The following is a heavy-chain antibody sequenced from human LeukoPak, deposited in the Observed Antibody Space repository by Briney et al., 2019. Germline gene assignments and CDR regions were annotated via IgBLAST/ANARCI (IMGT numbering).Heavy chain of an antibody. CDR2: ISGSGGST. D-gene: IGHD3-22*01. CDR3: AKDRTMIVVVILDY. CDR1: GFTFSSYE. V-gene: IGHV3-23*01. Sequence: PGGSLRLSCAASGFTFSSYEMSWVRQAPGKGLEWVSAISGSGGSTYYADSVKGRFTISRDNSKNTLYLQMNSLRAEDTAVYYCAKDRTMIVVVILDYWGQGTLVTVSS. J-gene: IGHJ4*02.